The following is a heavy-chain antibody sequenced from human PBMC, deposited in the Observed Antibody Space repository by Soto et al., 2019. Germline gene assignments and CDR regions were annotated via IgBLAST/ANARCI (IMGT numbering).Heavy chain of an antibody. D-gene: IGHD5-12*01. V-gene: IGHV1-2*02. CDR1: GYTFTSYD. CDR2: INPNSGGT. J-gene: IGHJ5*02. Sequence: ASVKVSCKASGYTFTSYDINWVRQATGQGLEWMGWINPNSGGTYHAQNFQGRVTMTRDTSTTTAYMELASLRSDDTAVYYCARGGGRGYNELDPWGHGTLVTVSS. CDR3: ARGGGRGYNELDP.